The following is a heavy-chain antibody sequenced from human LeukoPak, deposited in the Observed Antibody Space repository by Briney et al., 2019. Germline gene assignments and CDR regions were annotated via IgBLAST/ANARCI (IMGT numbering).Heavy chain of an antibody. J-gene: IGHJ4*02. CDR2: IWYDGNSK. CDR1: GFTFNNYG. D-gene: IGHD6-19*01. CDR3: AKDLGEQWASYYFDY. V-gene: IGHV3-33*03. Sequence: GRSLRLSCAASGFTFNNYGMHWVRQAPGKGLERVAVIWYDGNSKYYADSVKGRFTVSRDNSKNTLYLQMNSLRAEDTAVYYCAKDLGEQWASYYFDYWGQGTLVTVSS.